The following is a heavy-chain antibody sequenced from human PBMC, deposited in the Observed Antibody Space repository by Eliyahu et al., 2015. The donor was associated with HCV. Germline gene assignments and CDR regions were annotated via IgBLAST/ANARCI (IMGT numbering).Heavy chain of an antibody. V-gene: IGHV4-59*08. CDR2: IYNSGST. D-gene: IGHD3-10*01. J-gene: IGHJ4*02. CDR3: VGRPNYYGSGSTDY. CDR1: GXSXTRYY. Sequence: QVQLQESAPILVKPSETLSLSCSVXGXSXTRYYWSWIRQSPGKGLEWIGYIYNSGSTNYNPSLKSRVTISIDTSKNQFSLKVSSVTAADTAVYYCVGRPNYYGSGSTDYWGQGTXVTVS.